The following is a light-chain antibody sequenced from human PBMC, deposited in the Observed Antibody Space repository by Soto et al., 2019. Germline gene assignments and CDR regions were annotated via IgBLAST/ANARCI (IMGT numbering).Light chain of an antibody. Sequence: QSVLTQPASVSGSPGQSITISCTGTSSDVGGYNYVSWYQQHPGKAPKLMIYEVSNRPSGVPDRFSGSKSGNTASLTISGLQAEDEADYYCCSYAGTYTFVLFGGGTKLTVL. CDR2: EVS. V-gene: IGLV2-11*01. CDR3: CSYAGTYTFVL. CDR1: SSDVGGYNY. J-gene: IGLJ2*01.